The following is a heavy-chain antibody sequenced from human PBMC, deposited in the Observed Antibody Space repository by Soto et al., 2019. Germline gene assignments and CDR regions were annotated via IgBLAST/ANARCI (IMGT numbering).Heavy chain of an antibody. CDR2: IKSDGSGT. D-gene: IGHD3-22*01. Sequence: EVQLVESGGGLVQPGGSRRLSCAASGFTFSSYWMHWVRQAPGKGLVWVSRIKSDGSGTSYADSVKGRLTISRDNAKNTLYLQMNSLRAEDTAVYYCARGDGDYYDGNGYLGRHWGKGTLVTVSP. CDR1: GFTFSSYW. CDR3: ARGDGDYYDGNGYLGRH. V-gene: IGHV3-74*01. J-gene: IGHJ4*02.